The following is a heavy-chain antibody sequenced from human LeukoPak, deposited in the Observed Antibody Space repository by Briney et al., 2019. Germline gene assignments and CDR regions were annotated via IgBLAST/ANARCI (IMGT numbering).Heavy chain of an antibody. CDR2: IYYSGST. Sequence: PSETLSLTCTVSGGSISSYYWSWIRQPPGKGLEWIGYIYYSGSTNYNPSLKSRVTISVDTSKSQFSLKLSSVTAADTAVYYCARQWPRGGFDYWGQGTLVTVSS. CDR1: GGSISSYY. D-gene: IGHD6-19*01. J-gene: IGHJ4*02. V-gene: IGHV4-59*01. CDR3: ARQWPRGGFDY.